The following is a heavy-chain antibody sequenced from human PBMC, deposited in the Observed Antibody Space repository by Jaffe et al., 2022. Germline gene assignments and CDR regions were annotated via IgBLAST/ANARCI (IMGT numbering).Heavy chain of an antibody. D-gene: IGHD3-16*02. J-gene: IGHJ3*02. Sequence: EVQLLESGGGLVQPGGSLRLSCAASGFTFSSYAMSWVRQAPGKGLEWVSAISGSGGSTYYADSVKGRFTISRDNSKNTLYLQMNSLRAEDTAVYYCAKDQGVGLHLGELSSADAFDIWGQGTMVTVSS. V-gene: IGHV3-23*01. CDR1: GFTFSSYA. CDR2: ISGSGGST. CDR3: AKDQGVGLHLGELSSADAFDI.